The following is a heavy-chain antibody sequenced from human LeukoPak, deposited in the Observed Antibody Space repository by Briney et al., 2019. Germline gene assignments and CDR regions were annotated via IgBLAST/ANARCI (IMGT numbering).Heavy chain of an antibody. J-gene: IGHJ3*02. V-gene: IGHV4-39*01. CDR3: ARHLGCLSNACPYDGFDI. D-gene: IGHD4-11*01. Sequence: SETLSLTCTVSGGSISSSNYYWGWIHQPPGKGLEWIGSIYSSGSTSYNPSLKSRVTMSIDTSKNQFSLKLTSVTAADTAVYYCARHLGCLSNACPYDGFDIWGQGTMVTVSS. CDR1: GGSISSSNYY. CDR2: IYSSGST.